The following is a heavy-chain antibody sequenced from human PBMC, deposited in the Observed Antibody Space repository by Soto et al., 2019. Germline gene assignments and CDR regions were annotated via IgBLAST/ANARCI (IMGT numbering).Heavy chain of an antibody. D-gene: IGHD3-10*01. Sequence: ELVLTLVNPTQTLTLTCTFSGFSLSTSGMCVSWIRQPPGKALEWLARIDWDDDKYYSTSLKTRLTISKDTSKNQVVLTMTNMDPVDTATYYCARSGAGGYYYYYYMDVWGKGTTVTVSS. CDR1: GFSLSTSGMC. V-gene: IGHV2-70*11. J-gene: IGHJ6*03. CDR3: ARSGAGGYYYYYYMDV. CDR2: IDWDDDK.